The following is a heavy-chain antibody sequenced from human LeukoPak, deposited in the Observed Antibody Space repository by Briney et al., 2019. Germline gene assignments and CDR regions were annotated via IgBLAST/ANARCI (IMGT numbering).Heavy chain of an antibody. Sequence: ASVKVSCKASGYTFTSYGISWVRQAPGQGPEWMGWISAYNRNTNYAQKLQGRVTMTTDTSTSTAYMELRSLRSDDTAVYYCARDPMVRGVPYYFDYWGQGTLVTVSS. D-gene: IGHD3-10*01. CDR3: ARDPMVRGVPYYFDY. J-gene: IGHJ4*02. V-gene: IGHV1-18*01. CDR1: GYTFTSYG. CDR2: ISAYNRNT.